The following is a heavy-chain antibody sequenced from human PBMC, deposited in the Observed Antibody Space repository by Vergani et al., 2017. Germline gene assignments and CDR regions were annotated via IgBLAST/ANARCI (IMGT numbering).Heavy chain of an antibody. Sequence: EVQLLESGGGLVQPGGSLRLSCAASGFTFSSYAMSWVRQAPGKGLEWVSAISGSGGSTYYADSVKGRFTISRDNSKHTLYLQMNSLRAEDTAVYYCAKSTHRDIRFLEWLLYPFDYWGQGTLVTVSS. CDR2: ISGSGGST. CDR3: AKSTHRDIRFLEWLLYPFDY. V-gene: IGHV3-23*01. D-gene: IGHD3-3*01. CDR1: GFTFSSYA. J-gene: IGHJ4*02.